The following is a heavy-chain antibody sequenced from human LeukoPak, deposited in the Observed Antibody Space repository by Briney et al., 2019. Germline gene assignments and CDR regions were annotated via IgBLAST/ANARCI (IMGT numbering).Heavy chain of an antibody. V-gene: IGHV4-59*01. CDR2: IYFSGST. D-gene: IGHD3-22*01. Sequence: PSETLSLTCTVSGGSISSYYWSWLRQHPPKGVQGFGYIYFSGSTNPTPTLKSRVTTSVDTSKNQFSLKLISVTAADTAVYYCARHYYYVSSGLFHYWGQGTLVTASS. CDR1: GGSISSYY. CDR3: ARHYYYVSSGLFHY. J-gene: IGHJ4*02.